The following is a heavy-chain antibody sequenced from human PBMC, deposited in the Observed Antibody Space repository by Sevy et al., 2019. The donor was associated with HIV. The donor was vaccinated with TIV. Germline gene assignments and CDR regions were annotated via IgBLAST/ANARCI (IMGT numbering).Heavy chain of an antibody. D-gene: IGHD3-22*01. CDR2: FDPEDGET. CDR1: GYTLNEFA. J-gene: IGHJ4*02. Sequence: ASVKVSCKISGYTLNEFAMHWVRQAPGKGLQWMGTFDPEDGETIYAQKFQGRFAMTEDPSTDTAYMELSSLRSDDTAVYYCAITREYYSDNSGYFDYWGQGTLATVSS. V-gene: IGHV1-24*01. CDR3: AITREYYSDNSGYFDY.